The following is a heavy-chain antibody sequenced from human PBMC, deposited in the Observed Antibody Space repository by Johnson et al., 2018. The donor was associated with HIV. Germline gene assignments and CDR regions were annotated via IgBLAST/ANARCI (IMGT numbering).Heavy chain of an antibody. J-gene: IGHJ3*02. V-gene: IGHV3-33*01. CDR3: ARGGYYDSSGYPVITFDI. D-gene: IGHD3-22*01. CDR1: GFTFSSYA. Sequence: QVQLVESGGDLVQPGRSLRLSCIASGFTFSSYAMHWVRQAPGKGLEWVAVIRYDGSNKYYADSVKGRFTISRDNSKNTLYLQMNSLRAEDTALYYCARGGYYDSSGYPVITFDIWGQGTMVTVS. CDR2: IRYDGSNK.